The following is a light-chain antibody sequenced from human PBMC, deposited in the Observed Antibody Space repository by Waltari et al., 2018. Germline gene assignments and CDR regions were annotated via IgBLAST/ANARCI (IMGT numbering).Light chain of an antibody. CDR2: AAS. CDR3: QQSYSTPIT. J-gene: IGKJ5*01. CDR1: QSINSY. V-gene: IGKV1-39*01. Sequence: DIQMTQSPSSLSASVGDRVTITCRASQSINSYLNWYQQKPGKAPKLLIDAASSLQSGVPSRFSGSGSGTDFTLTISSLQPEDVATYYCQQSYSTPITFGQGTRLEIK.